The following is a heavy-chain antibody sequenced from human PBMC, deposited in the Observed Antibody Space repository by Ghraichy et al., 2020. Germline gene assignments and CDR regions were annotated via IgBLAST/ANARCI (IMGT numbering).Heavy chain of an antibody. CDR1: GFTFNSYV. J-gene: IGHJ4*02. CDR3: AKWGGAAAHASAYFGPLDD. V-gene: IGHV3-23*01. CDR2: ISGSDGST. Sequence: GGSLRLSCAASGFTFNSYVMTWVRLAPGKGLEWVSGISGSDGSTYYADSVKGRFTISRDNSRSTLYLQMSSLRVDDTALYYCAKWGGAAAHASAYFGPLDDWGQGTLVTVSS. D-gene: IGHD2/OR15-2a*01.